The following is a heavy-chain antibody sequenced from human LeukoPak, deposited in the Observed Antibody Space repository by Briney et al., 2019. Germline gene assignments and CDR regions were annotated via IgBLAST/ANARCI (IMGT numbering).Heavy chain of an antibody. J-gene: IGHJ4*02. Sequence: SETLSLTCAVSGYSISSGYYWGWIRQPPGKGLEWIGSIYHSGSTYYNPSLKSRVTISVDTSKNQFSLKLSSVTAADTAVYYCARYRGKQWLVLDYWGQGTLVTVSS. CDR1: GYSISSGYY. CDR2: IYHSGST. CDR3: ARYRGKQWLVLDY. V-gene: IGHV4-38-2*01. D-gene: IGHD6-19*01.